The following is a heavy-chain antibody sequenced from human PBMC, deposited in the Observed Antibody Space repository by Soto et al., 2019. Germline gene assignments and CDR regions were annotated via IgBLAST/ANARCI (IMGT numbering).Heavy chain of an antibody. J-gene: IGHJ4*02. V-gene: IGHV1-2*04. CDR1: GYTFTGYY. Sequence: ASVKVSCKASGYTFTGYYMHWVRQAPGQGLAWMGWINPNSGGTNYAQKFQGWVTMTRDTSISTAYMELSRLRSDDTAVYYCARDLSSGSSGGYDSRGYYFVFDYWGQGTAVTVSS. CDR2: INPNSGGT. D-gene: IGHD3-22*01. CDR3: ARDLSSGSSGGYDSRGYYFVFDY.